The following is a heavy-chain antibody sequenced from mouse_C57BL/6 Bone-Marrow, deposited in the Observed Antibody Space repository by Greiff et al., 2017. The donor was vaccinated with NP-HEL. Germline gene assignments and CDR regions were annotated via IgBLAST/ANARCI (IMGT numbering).Heavy chain of an antibody. J-gene: IGHJ1*03. CDR1: DSEVFPIAY. D-gene: IGHD2-1*01. CDR2: ILPSIGRT. V-gene: IGHV15-2*01. CDR3: ARQLLYPYWYFDV. Sequence: QVQLKESGSELRSPGSSVKLSCKDFDSEVFPIAYMSWVRQKPGHGFEWIGGILPSIGRTIYGEKFEDKATLDADTLSNTAYLELNSLTSEDSAIYYCARQLLYPYWYFDVWGTGTTVTVSS.